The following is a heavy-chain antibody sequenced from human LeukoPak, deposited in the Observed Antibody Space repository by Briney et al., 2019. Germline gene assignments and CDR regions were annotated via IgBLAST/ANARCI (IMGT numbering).Heavy chain of an antibody. CDR3: AKAAAMVTAYYYYYYMDV. Sequence: GGSLRLSCAASGFTFSSYAMSWVRQAPGKGLEWVSAISGSGGSTYYADSVKGRFTISRDNSENTLYLQMNSLRAEDTAVYYCAKAAAMVTAYYYYYYMDVWGKGTTVTVSS. CDR1: GFTFSSYA. D-gene: IGHD5-18*01. CDR2: ISGSGGST. V-gene: IGHV3-23*01. J-gene: IGHJ6*03.